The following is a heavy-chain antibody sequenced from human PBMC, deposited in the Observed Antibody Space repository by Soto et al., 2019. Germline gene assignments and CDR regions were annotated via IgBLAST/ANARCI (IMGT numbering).Heavy chain of an antibody. CDR2: IYYSGST. CDR1: GGSISSGGYY. V-gene: IGHV4-31*03. CDR3: ARDEGGTTAIGG. J-gene: IGHJ4*02. Sequence: QVQLQESGPGLVKPSQTLSLTCTVSGGSISSGGYYWSWIRQHPGKGLEWIGYIYYSGSTYYNPSRTRRVTTSVDTAKNQFSRKLSSVTAADTAVYYCARDEGGTTAIGGWGQGTLVTVSS. D-gene: IGHD1-26*01.